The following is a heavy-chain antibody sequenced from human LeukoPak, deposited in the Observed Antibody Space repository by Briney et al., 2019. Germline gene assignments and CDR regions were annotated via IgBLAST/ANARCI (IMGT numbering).Heavy chain of an antibody. J-gene: IGHJ4*02. V-gene: IGHV1-2*02. Sequence: GASVKVSCKASGYTFTGYYMHWVRQAPGQGLEWMGWINPNSGGTNYAQKFQGRVTMTRDTSISTAYMELSGLRSDDTAVYYCARAREWLATYYFDYWGQGTLVTVSS. D-gene: IGHD6-19*01. CDR1: GYTFTGYY. CDR3: ARAREWLATYYFDY. CDR2: INPNSGGT.